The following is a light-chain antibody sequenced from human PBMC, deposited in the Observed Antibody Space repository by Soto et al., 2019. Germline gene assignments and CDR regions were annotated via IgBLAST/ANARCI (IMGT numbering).Light chain of an antibody. Sequence: QSVLTQPASVSGSPGQSITISCTGSSSDVGAYTSVSWYQQHPGKAPKLMIYEVSNWPSGVSRRFSGSKSGNTASLTISGLQAEDEAHYYFSSYTSDNRNYVFGTGTKLTVL. J-gene: IGLJ1*01. V-gene: IGLV2-14*01. CDR3: SSYTSDNRNYV. CDR2: EVS. CDR1: SSDVGAYTS.